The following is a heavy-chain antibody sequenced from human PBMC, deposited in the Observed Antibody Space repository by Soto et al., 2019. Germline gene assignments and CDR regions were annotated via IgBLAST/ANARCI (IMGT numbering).Heavy chain of an antibody. CDR1: GFTFSSYP. J-gene: IGHJ4*02. D-gene: IGHD1-20*01. V-gene: IGHV3-30-3*01. CDR3: ARESRRYNWNDVPSHHFDY. CDR2: ISYDGSNK. Sequence: GGSLRLSCAASGFTFSSYPMHWVRQAPGKGLEGVAVISYDGSNKYYADSVKGRFTISRANSKNTLYLQMNSLRAEDRAVYYCARESRRYNWNDVPSHHFDYWGQGTLVTVSS.